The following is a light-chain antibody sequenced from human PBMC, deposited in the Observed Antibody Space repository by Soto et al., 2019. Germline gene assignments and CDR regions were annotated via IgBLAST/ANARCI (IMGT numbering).Light chain of an antibody. Sequence: DIEMTQSPTSLSAFVGGRVTITCQASQDMSTYLNWYQQRPGQAPKLLIYDVSKLETGVPSRFSGSVSGPVFILTISSLQPEDVVTYYYQQYDNLPFTLGEGTKVEI. CDR3: QQYDNLPFT. CDR2: DVS. CDR1: QDMSTY. V-gene: IGKV1-33*01. J-gene: IGKJ4*01.